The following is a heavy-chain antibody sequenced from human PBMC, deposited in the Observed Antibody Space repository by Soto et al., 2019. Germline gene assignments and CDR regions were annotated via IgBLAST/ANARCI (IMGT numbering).Heavy chain of an antibody. CDR1: GVTFSNAW. J-gene: IGHJ6*02. V-gene: IGHV3-15*01. Sequence: GGSLRLSWAASGVTFSNAWLRCVRQAPGKGLEGFVRSKSKTDGGTTDYAAPVKGRFTISRDDSKNTLYLQMNSLKTEDTAVYYCTTYPRCCSCPHYLMAVPGQRTTVTGSS. CDR3: TTYPRCCSCPHYLMAV. D-gene: IGHD2-2*01. CDR2: SKSKTDGGTT.